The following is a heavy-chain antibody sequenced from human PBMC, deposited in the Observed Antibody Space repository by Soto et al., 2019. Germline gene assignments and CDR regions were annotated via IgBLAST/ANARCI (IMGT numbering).Heavy chain of an antibody. Sequence: QVQLVESGGGVVQPGRSLRLSCAASGFTFSSYAMHWVRQAPGKGLECVAGISYDGSNKFYRDSVKGRFTISRDNSKNTLSLQINRLRYEDTAVYYCARGDREDIAVVVGARPGEYGVDVWGQGTTVTVSS. D-gene: IGHD2-15*01. CDR1: GFTFSSYA. J-gene: IGHJ6*02. CDR3: ARGDREDIAVVVGARPGEYGVDV. CDR2: ISYDGSNK. V-gene: IGHV3-30-3*01.